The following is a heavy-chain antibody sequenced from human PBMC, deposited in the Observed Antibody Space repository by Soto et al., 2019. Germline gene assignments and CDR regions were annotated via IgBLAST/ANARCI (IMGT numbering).Heavy chain of an antibody. J-gene: IGHJ4*02. Sequence: GGSLRLSCAASGFTFNNYWMHWVRQVPGEGLMWVSRINNDGSSPAYADSVKGRFTISRDNAKNTLFLQVNSLRAEDTAVYYCARSIDGYSYFDYWGRGTLVTVSS. D-gene: IGHD2-21*02. CDR1: GFTFNNYW. CDR2: INNDGSSP. V-gene: IGHV3-74*01. CDR3: ARSIDGYSYFDY.